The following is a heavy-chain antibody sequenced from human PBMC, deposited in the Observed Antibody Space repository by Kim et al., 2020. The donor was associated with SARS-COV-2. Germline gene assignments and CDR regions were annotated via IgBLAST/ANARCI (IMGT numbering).Heavy chain of an antibody. CDR3: ARGLGYWYFDL. Sequence: GGSLRLSCAASGFTSRSYSMNWVRQAPGKGLEWISSISTTGKTTYYADSVKGRFTFSRDNDTNSLYLQMNSLKGEDTAVYYCARGLGYWYFDLWGRGTLVTVSS. CDR2: ISTTGKTT. V-gene: IGHV3-48*04. J-gene: IGHJ2*01. CDR1: GFTSRSYS. D-gene: IGHD7-27*01.